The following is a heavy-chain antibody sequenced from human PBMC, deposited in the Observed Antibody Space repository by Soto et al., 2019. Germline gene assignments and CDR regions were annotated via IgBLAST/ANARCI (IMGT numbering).Heavy chain of an antibody. V-gene: IGHV3-7*03. Sequence: ESGGGPVQPGESLSLSCVASEFTFSMYWMSWVRQGPGKGLEWVARIKQDGGEKYYVDSVKGRFTVSRDNAKNSLYLQLHSLSADDAAIYYCVRDQLILPADDFYYGVDVWGQGTTVTVSS. CDR1: EFTFSMYW. J-gene: IGHJ6*02. CDR2: IKQDGGEK. CDR3: VRDQLILPADDFYYGVDV.